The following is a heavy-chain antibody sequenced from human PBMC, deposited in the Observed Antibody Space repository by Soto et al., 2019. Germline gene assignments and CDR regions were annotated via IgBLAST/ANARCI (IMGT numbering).Heavy chain of an antibody. CDR3: AGVGSGSSCPDY. CDR1: GYTSASCG. J-gene: IGHJ4*02. D-gene: IGHD1-26*01. V-gene: IGHV1-18*01. Sequence: QVQLVQSGAEVKKPGASVKVSCDASGYTSASCGISWVRQAPGQGLEWMGWISAYNGNTNYAPKLQGRVTMTTATATSTAYTELRSVRSDDTAVYCCAGVGSGSSCPDYCGQGTLDTVSS. CDR2: ISAYNGNT.